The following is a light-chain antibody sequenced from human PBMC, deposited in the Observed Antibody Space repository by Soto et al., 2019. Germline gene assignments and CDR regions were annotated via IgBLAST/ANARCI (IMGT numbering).Light chain of an antibody. CDR3: QQYNNWPPIT. J-gene: IGKJ5*01. CDR1: QSVSSN. CDR2: GAS. Sequence: EIVLTQSPSTLSLSPGERVTLSCRASQSVSSNYLAWYQQNPGQAPRLLIYGASTRATGIPARFSGSGSGTEFTLTISSLQSEDFAVYYCQQYNNWPPITFGQGTRLEIK. V-gene: IGKV3-15*01.